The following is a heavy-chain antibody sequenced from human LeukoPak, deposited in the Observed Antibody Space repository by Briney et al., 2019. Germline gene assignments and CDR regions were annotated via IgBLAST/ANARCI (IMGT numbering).Heavy chain of an antibody. Sequence: SQTLSLTCTVSGGSISSYYWNWIRQPPEKGLEWIGCIYYSGNTNYNTSLKSRVTISVDTSRNQFSLKLRSVTAADTAVYYCARTYIPSDAFNIWGQGTLVTVSS. CDR2: IYYSGNT. D-gene: IGHD2-21*01. J-gene: IGHJ3*02. CDR1: GGSISSYY. V-gene: IGHV4-59*01. CDR3: ARTYIPSDAFNI.